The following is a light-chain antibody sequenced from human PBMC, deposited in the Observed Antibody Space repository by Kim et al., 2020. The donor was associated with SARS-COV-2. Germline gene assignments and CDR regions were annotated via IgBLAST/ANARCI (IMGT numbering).Light chain of an antibody. CDR3: QAWDSSTYV. V-gene: IGLV3-1*01. J-gene: IGLJ1*01. Sequence: VSPGQTASLTCSGDKLGDKYACWYQQKPGQSPVLVIYQDNKRPSGIPERFSGANSGNTATLTISGTHAMDEADYYCQAWDSSTYVFGTGTKVTVL. CDR2: QDN. CDR1: KLGDKY.